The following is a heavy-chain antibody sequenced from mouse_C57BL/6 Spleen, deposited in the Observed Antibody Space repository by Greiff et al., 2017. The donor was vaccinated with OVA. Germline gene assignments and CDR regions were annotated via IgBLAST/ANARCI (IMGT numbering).Heavy chain of an antibody. CDR2: ISSGGDYI. J-gene: IGHJ2*01. Sequence: EVQGVESGEGLVKPGGSLKLSCAASGFTFSSYAMSWVRQTPEKRLEWVAYISSGGDYIYYADTVKGRFTISRDNARNTLYLQMSSLKSEDTAMYYCTSIYYYGSSHYFDYWGQGTTLTVSS. V-gene: IGHV5-9-1*02. D-gene: IGHD1-1*01. CDR1: GFTFSSYA. CDR3: TSIYYYGSSHYFDY.